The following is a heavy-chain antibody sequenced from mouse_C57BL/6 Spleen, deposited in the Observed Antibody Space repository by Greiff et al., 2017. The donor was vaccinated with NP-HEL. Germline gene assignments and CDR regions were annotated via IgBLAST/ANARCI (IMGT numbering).Heavy chain of an antibody. CDR1: GFTFSDYY. V-gene: IGHV5-16*01. Sequence: EVKLMESEGGLVQPGSSMKLSCTASGFTFSDYYMAWVRQVPEKGLEWVANINYDGSSTYYLDSLKSRFIISRDNAKNILYLQMSSLKSEDTATYYCARKTYYSNYGYFDVWGTGTTVTVSS. J-gene: IGHJ1*03. D-gene: IGHD2-5*01. CDR2: INYDGSST. CDR3: ARKTYYSNYGYFDV.